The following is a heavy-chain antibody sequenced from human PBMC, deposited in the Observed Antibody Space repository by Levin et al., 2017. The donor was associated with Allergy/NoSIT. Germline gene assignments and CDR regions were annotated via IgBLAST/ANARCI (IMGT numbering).Heavy chain of an antibody. CDR3: TREGCSSTSCYRWWFDP. CDR2: INGDGSRT. CDR1: FFPFTPPF. V-gene: IGHV3-74*01. D-gene: IGHD2-2*01. J-gene: IGHJ5*02. Sequence: GGSLRLSCAASFFPFTPPFLPFFLPPPLEGLVWVSRINGDGSRTSYADSVKGRFTISRDNAKNTLYLQLNNLGPEDTAVYYCTREGCSSTSCYRWWFDPWGRGTLVTVSS.